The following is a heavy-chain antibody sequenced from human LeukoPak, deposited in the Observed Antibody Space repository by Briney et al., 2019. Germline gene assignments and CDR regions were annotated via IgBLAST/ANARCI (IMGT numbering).Heavy chain of an antibody. CDR1: GFTFRSYA. CDR2: IYSGGST. J-gene: IGHJ4*02. V-gene: IGHV3-53*01. CDR3: AREIVGATY. D-gene: IGHD1-26*01. Sequence: GGSLRLSCAASGFTFRSYAMSWVRQAPGKGLEWVSVIYSGGSTYYADSVKGRFTISRDNSKNTLYLQMNSLRAEDTAVYYCAREIVGATYWGQGTLVTVSS.